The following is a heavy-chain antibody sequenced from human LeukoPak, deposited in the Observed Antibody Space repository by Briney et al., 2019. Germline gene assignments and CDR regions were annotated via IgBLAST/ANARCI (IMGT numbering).Heavy chain of an antibody. V-gene: IGHV1-18*01. J-gene: IGHJ6*02. D-gene: IGHD2-2*01. CDR3: ARDLPAMYSISHYGMDV. Sequence: ASVKVSCKASGYTFTSYDINWVRQATGQGLEWMGWINPNSGGTNYAQKLQGRVTMTTDTSTSTAYMELRSLRSDDTAVYYCARDLPAMYSISHYGMDVWGQGTTVTVSS. CDR1: GYTFTSYD. CDR2: INPNSGGT.